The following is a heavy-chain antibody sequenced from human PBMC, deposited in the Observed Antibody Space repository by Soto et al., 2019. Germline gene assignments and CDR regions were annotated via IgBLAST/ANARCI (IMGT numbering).Heavy chain of an antibody. CDR2: ISAYNGNT. V-gene: IGHV1-18*01. Sequence: QVHLVQSGAEVKTPGASVKVSCKASGFTFTSYAFTWVRQAPGQGLESMGWISAYNGNTNYARNFRGRVTMTTAGSTSTVYMELGSLTSDDTAVYFCARDFTGWPPDGVDSWGQGTLVSVSA. CDR1: GFTFTSYA. J-gene: IGHJ4*02. D-gene: IGHD3-16*01. CDR3: ARDFTGWPPDGVDS.